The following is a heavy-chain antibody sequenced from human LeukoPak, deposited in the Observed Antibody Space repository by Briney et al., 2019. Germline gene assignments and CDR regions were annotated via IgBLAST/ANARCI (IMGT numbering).Heavy chain of an antibody. CDR1: GFSFSRYW. D-gene: IGHD3-10*01. CDR3: AREAPFYGSGSYYYYYYYMDV. CDR2: ISSSGSTI. Sequence: GGSLRLSCAASGFSFSRYWMNWVRQAPGKGLEWVSYISSSGSTIYYADSVKGRFTISRDNAKNSLYLQMNSLRAEDTAVYYCAREAPFYGSGSYYYYYYYMDVWGKGTTVTISS. V-gene: IGHV3-48*03. J-gene: IGHJ6*03.